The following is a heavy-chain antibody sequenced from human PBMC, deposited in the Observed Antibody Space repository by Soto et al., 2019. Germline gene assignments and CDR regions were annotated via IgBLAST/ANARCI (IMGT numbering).Heavy chain of an antibody. V-gene: IGHV4-59*08. CDR2: IYYSGTT. J-gene: IGHJ4*02. CDR3: ARLGGYYQAFDS. CDR1: GGSISPYC. Sequence: QVQLQESGPGLVKPSETLSLTCTVSGGSISPYCWSWIRQPPGKGLEWIGYIYYSGTTTYNPTLKSRVNMSVDTAQNKFSLDLSSVTAADTAVYYCARLGGYYQAFDSGGQGTLVTVSS. D-gene: IGHD3-22*01.